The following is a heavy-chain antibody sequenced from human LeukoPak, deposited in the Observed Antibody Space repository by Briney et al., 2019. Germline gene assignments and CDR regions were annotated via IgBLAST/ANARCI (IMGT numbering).Heavy chain of an antibody. J-gene: IGHJ4*01. CDR2: ISYSRSS. CDR1: GASITTYY. D-gene: IGHD5-12*01. V-gene: IGHV4-59*08. CDR3: ARHGGYSGYDLWWFDY. Sequence: SETLSLICTVSGASITTYYWSWIRQSPGKGLEWIGYISYSRSSNYNPSLKSRVTISVDTSKNQFSLKLSSVTAADTAVYYCARHGGYSGYDLWWFDYWGHGTLVTVSS.